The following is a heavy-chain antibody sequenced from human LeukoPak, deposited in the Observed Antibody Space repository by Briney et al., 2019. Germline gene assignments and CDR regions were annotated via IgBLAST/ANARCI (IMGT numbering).Heavy chain of an antibody. CDR1: GFTFSSYW. V-gene: IGHV3-7*01. D-gene: IGHD4-23*01. CDR3: ARGVVTGVDAFDI. J-gene: IGHJ3*02. Sequence: GGSLRLSCAASGFTFSSYWMTWVRQAPGKGLEWVANIKQDGSEKYYVDSVKGRFTISRDNAKNSLYLRMSCLRAEDTAVYYCARGVVTGVDAFDIWGQGTMVTVSS. CDR2: IKQDGSEK.